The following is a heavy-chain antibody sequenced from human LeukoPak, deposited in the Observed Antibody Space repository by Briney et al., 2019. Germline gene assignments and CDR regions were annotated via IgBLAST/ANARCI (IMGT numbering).Heavy chain of an antibody. CDR2: ISSSGSTI. J-gene: IGHJ4*02. Sequence: PGGSLRLSCAASGFTFSSYEMNWVRQAPGKGLEWASYISSSGSTIYYADSVKGRFTISRDNAKNSLYLQMNSLRAEDTAVYYCARETPPVGGSHDDYDYWGQGTLVTVSS. CDR1: GFTFSSYE. D-gene: IGHD1-26*01. V-gene: IGHV3-48*03. CDR3: ARETPPVGGSHDDYDY.